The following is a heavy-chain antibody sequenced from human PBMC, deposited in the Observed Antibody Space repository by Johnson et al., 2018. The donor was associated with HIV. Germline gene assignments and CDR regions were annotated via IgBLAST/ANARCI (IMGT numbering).Heavy chain of an antibody. CDR3: ARVNEDLLYAFDI. D-gene: IGHD1-1*01. J-gene: IGHJ3*02. CDR2: INSAGSST. Sequence: VQLVESGGGLVQPGGSLRLSCAASGFTFSSYWMHWVRQAPGKGLVWVSRINSAGSSTSYADSVKGRFTISRDNAKNSLYLQMNSLRAEDTAVYYCARVNEDLLYAFDIWGQGTMVTVSS. CDR1: GFTFSSYW. V-gene: IGHV3-74*01.